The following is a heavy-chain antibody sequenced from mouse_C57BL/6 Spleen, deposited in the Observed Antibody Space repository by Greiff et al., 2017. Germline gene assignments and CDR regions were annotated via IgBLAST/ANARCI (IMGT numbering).Heavy chain of an antibody. D-gene: IGHD1-1*01. CDR3: ARDLRHHYGSSSYYFDY. CDR1: GFTFSSYA. CDR2: ISDGGSYT. V-gene: IGHV5-4*01. Sequence: EVKLVESGGGLVKPGGSLKLSCAASGFTFSSYAMSWVRQTPEKRLEWVATISDGGSYTYYPDNVKGRFTISRDNAKNNLYLQMSHLKSEDTAMYYCARDLRHHYGSSSYYFDYWGQGTTLTVSS. J-gene: IGHJ2*01.